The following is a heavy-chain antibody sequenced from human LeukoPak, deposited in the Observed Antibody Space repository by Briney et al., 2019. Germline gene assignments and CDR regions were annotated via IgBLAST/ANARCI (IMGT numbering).Heavy chain of an antibody. CDR2: IYYSGSN. V-gene: IGHV4-59*01. CDR3: AINYGDYSPDS. D-gene: IGHD4-17*01. Sequence: PSETLSLTCTVSGGSITSYYWSWVRQPPGKGLEWIGYIYYSGSNNYNPSLKSRVTMSVDRSKNQFSLMLTSVTAADTAVYYCAINYGDYSPDSWGQGTLVTVSS. CDR1: GGSITSYY. J-gene: IGHJ4*02.